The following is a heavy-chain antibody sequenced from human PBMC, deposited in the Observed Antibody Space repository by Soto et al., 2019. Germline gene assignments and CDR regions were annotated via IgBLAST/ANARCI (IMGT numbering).Heavy chain of an antibody. CDR3: ARDAKSYYYDTTKYYFHS. Sequence: ETLSLTCSVSSGSFVGYYWSWIRQPPGRGLEWIGEINHSGNTNYNPSLKSRVTISVDASKNQFSLKVISVTAADTAVYYCARDAKSYYYDTTKYYFHSWGQGTLVTVYS. CDR1: SGSFVGYY. J-gene: IGHJ4*02. V-gene: IGHV4-34*01. CDR2: INHSGNT. D-gene: IGHD3-9*01.